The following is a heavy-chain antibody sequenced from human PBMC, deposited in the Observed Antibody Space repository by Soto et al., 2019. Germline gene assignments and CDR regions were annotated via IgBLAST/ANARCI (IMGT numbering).Heavy chain of an antibody. V-gene: IGHV4-59*12. CDR2: IYYSGST. CDR1: GDSFSNYY. Sequence: PSETLSLTCTVSGDSFSNYYWSWIRQPPGKGLEWIGYIYYSGSTNYNPSLKSRVTISVDTSKNQFSLRLSSVTAADTAVYYCARDKITGLFDYWGQGTLVTVSS. D-gene: IGHD2-8*02. J-gene: IGHJ4*02. CDR3: ARDKITGLFDY.